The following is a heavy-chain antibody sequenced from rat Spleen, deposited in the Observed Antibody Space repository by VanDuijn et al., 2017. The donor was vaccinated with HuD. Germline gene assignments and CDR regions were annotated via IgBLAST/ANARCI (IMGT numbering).Heavy chain of an antibody. CDR3: ARYRITTNWYFDF. J-gene: IGHJ1*01. CDR1: GYSITSHY. CDR2: INFSGGT. Sequence: EVQLQESGPGLVKPSQSLSLTCSVTGYSITSHYWDWVRKFPGNKMQWMGYINFSGGTTYNPSLNSRVSITRDTSKNQFFLQLNSVTTEDTGTYFCARYRITTNWYFDFWGPGTMVTVSS. V-gene: IGHV3-1*01. D-gene: IGHD1-10*01.